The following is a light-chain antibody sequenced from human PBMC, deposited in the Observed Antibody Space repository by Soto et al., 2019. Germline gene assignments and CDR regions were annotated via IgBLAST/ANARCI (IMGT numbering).Light chain of an antibody. CDR3: QQSYSTPYT. CDR2: AAS. J-gene: IGKJ2*01. Sequence: DIQMTQSPSSLSASVGDRVTITCRASQSISSYFNWYQQKPGKAPKLLIYAASSLQSGVPSRFSGSGSGTDFTLPISSLQPEDFATYYCQQSYSTPYTFGQGTKLEIK. CDR1: QSISSY. V-gene: IGKV1-39*01.